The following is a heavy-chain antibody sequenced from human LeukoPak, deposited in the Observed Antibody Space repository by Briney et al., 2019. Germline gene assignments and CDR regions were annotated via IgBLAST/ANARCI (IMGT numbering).Heavy chain of an antibody. CDR2: IKPDGSEK. V-gene: IGHV3-7*01. CDR3: VRGGTYWTVS. Sequence: PGGSLSLSCAASGFVFSASYMSWVRKAPGKGLEWVATIKPDGSEKYHVDSVSGRFTISRDSTNDSLFLQMNSLRVDDTAVYYCVRGGTYWTVSWGQGTLVNVS. CDR1: GFVFSASY. J-gene: IGHJ5*01.